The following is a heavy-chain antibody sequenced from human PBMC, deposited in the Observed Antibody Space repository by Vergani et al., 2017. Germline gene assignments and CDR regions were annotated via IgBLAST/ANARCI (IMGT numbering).Heavy chain of an antibody. CDR2: SNSDGSST. Sequence: EVQLVESGGGLVQPGGSLRLSCAASGFTFSSYWMHWVRQAPGKGLVWVSRSNSDGSSTSYADSVKGRFTISRDNAKNTLYLQMNSLRAEDTAVYYCARAAVTAGPSWFDPWGQGTLVTVSS. D-gene: IGHD4-23*01. V-gene: IGHV3-74*01. J-gene: IGHJ5*02. CDR1: GFTFSSYW. CDR3: ARAAVTAGPSWFDP.